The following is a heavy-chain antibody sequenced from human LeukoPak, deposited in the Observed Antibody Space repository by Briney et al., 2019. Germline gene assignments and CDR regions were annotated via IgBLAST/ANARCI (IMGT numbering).Heavy chain of an antibody. V-gene: IGHV3-7*04. D-gene: IGHD6-13*01. J-gene: IGHJ4*02. Sequence: GGCLRPSCVPAGLTSSTCWVSWVRKAPGKGREWVAIIKGDGSEKAYVDSVKGRFSISRDNAENSLYLQMSSLRAEDTAVYYCAKDWGYGEAGIDFWGQGTLVTVSS. CDR1: GLTSSTCW. CDR2: IKGDGSEK. CDR3: AKDWGYGEAGIDF.